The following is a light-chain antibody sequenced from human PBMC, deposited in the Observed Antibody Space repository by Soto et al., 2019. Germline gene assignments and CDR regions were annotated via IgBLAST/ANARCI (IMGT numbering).Light chain of an antibody. CDR1: QGISSY. Sequence: DIQLTQSPSFLSASVGDRVTITCRASQGISSYLAWYQQKPGKAPKLLIYAASTLQSEVPSRFSGSGSGTEFTLTISSLQPEDFATYYCQQTTFGQGTKVEIK. J-gene: IGKJ1*01. V-gene: IGKV1-9*01. CDR3: QQTT. CDR2: AAS.